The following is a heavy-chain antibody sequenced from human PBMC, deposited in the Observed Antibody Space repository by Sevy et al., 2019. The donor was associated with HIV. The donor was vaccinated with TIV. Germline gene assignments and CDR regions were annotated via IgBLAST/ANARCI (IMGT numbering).Heavy chain of an antibody. CDR3: ARDPQAIRGGYFDY. D-gene: IGHD2-2*02. CDR1: GFTFSSYA. V-gene: IGHV3-30*04. J-gene: IGHJ4*02. Sequence: GGSLRLSCAASGFTFSSYAMHWVRQAPGKGLEWVAVISYDGSNKYYADSVKGRFTISRDNSKNTLYLQMNSLRAEDTAVYYCARDPQAIRGGYFDYWGRGTLVTVSS. CDR2: ISYDGSNK.